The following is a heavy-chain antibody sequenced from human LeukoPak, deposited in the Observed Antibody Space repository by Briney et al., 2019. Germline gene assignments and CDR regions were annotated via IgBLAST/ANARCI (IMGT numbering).Heavy chain of an antibody. D-gene: IGHD3-22*01. CDR1: GYTFTSYD. Sequence: GASVKVSCKASGYTFTSYDINWVRQATGQGLEWMGWMNPNSGNTGYAQKFQGRVTMTRNTSISTAYMELSSLRSEDTAVYYCARDGPKVWYDSSGRSNAFDIWGQGTMVTVSS. V-gene: IGHV1-8*01. CDR3: ARDGPKVWYDSSGRSNAFDI. CDR2: MNPNSGNT. J-gene: IGHJ3*02.